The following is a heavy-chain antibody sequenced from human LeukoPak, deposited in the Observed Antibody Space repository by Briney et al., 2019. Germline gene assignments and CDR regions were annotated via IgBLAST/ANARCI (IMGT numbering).Heavy chain of an antibody. CDR1: GYTFASYG. J-gene: IGHJ4*02. V-gene: IGHV1-18*01. CDR2: ISGYNGNT. CDR3: ARRSVSAPEFDY. Sequence: ASLKDSSKTSGYTFASYGVSWVRQAPGQGLEWMGWISGYNGNTNYAQKLQGRVTMTTDTSTSTAYMELRSLRSDDTAVYYCARRSVSAPEFDYWGPGALVTVSS. D-gene: IGHD1-26*01.